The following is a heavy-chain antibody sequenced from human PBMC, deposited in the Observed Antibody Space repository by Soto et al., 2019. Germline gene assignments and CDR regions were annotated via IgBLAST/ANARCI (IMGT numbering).Heavy chain of an antibody. V-gene: IGHV3-23*01. CDR2: ISGSGGST. D-gene: IGHD6-19*01. Sequence: GGSLRLSCAASGFTFSSYAMSWVRQAPGKGLEWVSAISGSGGSTYYADSVKGRFAISRDNSKNTLYLQMNSLRAEDTAVYYCAKGGSGWPHYYYGMDVWGQGTTVTVSS. J-gene: IGHJ6*02. CDR3: AKGGSGWPHYYYGMDV. CDR1: GFTFSSYA.